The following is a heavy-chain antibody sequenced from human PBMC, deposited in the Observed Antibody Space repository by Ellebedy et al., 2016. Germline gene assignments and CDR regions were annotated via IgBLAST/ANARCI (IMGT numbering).Heavy chain of an antibody. CDR2: INHSGST. J-gene: IGHJ3*02. CDR3: ASSSGENFDYGDYVGAFDI. V-gene: IGHV4-34*01. D-gene: IGHD4-17*01. Sequence: SQTLSLTCAVYGGSFSGYYWSWIRQPPGKGLEWIGEINHSGSTNYNPSLKSRVTISVDTSKNQFSLKLSSVTAADTAVYYCASSSGENFDYGDYVGAFDIWGQGTMVTVSS. CDR1: GGSFSGYY.